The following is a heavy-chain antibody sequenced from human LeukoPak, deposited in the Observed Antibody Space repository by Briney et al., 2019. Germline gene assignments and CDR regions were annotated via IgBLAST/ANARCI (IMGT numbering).Heavy chain of an antibody. J-gene: IGHJ4*02. D-gene: IGHD3-9*01. V-gene: IGHV4-59*01. Sequence: SETLSLTCTVSGGSISSYYWSWIRQPPGKGLEWIGYIYYSGSTNYNPSLKSRVTISVDTSKNQFSLKLSSVTAADTAVYYCARAPSLGVDILTGYPYDPYYFDYWGQGTLVTVSS. CDR1: GGSISSYY. CDR2: IYYSGST. CDR3: ARAPSLGVDILTGYPYDPYYFDY.